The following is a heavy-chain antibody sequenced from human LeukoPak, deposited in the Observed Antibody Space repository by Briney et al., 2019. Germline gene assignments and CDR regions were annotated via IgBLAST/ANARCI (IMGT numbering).Heavy chain of an antibody. Sequence: PGGSLRLSCAASGFTFSSYWMSWVRQAPGKGLEWVANIKQDGSEKYYVDSVKGRFTISRDNAKNSLYLQMNSLRAEDTAVYYCARGSAAYNWNDSRGYYFDYWGQGTLVTVSP. CDR1: GFTFSSYW. CDR2: IKQDGSEK. D-gene: IGHD1-20*01. J-gene: IGHJ4*02. CDR3: ARGSAAYNWNDSRGYYFDY. V-gene: IGHV3-7*01.